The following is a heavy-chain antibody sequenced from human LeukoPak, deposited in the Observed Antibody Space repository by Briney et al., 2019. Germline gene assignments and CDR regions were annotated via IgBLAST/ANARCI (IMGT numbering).Heavy chain of an antibody. V-gene: IGHV4-4*07. D-gene: IGHD2-15*01. CDR2: IYTSGST. J-gene: IGHJ4*02. CDR3: ARASGDCSGGSCYLGYFDY. Sequence: PSETLSLTCTVSGGSISSYYWSWIRQPAGKGLEWIGRIYTSGSTNYNPSLKSRVTMSVDTSKNQFSLKLSSVTAADTAVYYCARASGDCSGGSCYLGYFDYWGQGTLITVSS. CDR1: GGSISSYY.